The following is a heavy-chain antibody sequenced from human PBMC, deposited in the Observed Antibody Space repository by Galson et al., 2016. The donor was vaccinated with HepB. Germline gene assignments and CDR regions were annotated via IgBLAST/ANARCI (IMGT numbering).Heavy chain of an antibody. J-gene: IGHJ4*02. V-gene: IGHV2-5*01. Sequence: PALVQPTQTLTLPCTFSGFSLSTNGVGVGWVRRSPGKALEWLALIYWYDNKRYSPSLNDRLTITKDTSKNQVVLTMTNMEPVDTATYYCGRRRGDYNQYFDYWGQGTLVTVSS. D-gene: IGHD4-11*01. CDR2: IYWYDNK. CDR3: GRRRGDYNQYFDY. CDR1: GFSLSTNGVG.